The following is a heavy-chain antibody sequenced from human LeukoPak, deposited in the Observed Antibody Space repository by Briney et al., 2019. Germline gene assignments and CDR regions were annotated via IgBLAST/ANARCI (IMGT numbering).Heavy chain of an antibody. V-gene: IGHV3-23*01. J-gene: IGHJ4*02. Sequence: GGSLRLSCAASGFTFSSYAMSWVRQAPGKGLEWVSAISGSGGSTYYADSVKGQFTISRDNSKNTLYLQMNSLRAEDTAVYYCAKSPRLTMIVVVIPKSYYFDYWGQGTLVTVSS. CDR3: AKSPRLTMIVVVIPKSYYFDY. CDR1: GFTFSSYA. D-gene: IGHD3-22*01. CDR2: ISGSGGST.